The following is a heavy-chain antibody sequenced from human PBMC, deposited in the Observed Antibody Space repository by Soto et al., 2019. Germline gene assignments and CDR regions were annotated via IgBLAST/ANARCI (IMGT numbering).Heavy chain of an antibody. J-gene: IGHJ4*02. CDR2: SHQSGNT. V-gene: IGHV4-4*02. D-gene: IGHD5-18*01. Sequence: QVQLQESGPGLVKPSGTLSLTCAVSGVSIGSHDWWTGVRQPPGKGLGWIGESHQSGNTNYNSSLESRVTISLDKSKNHFSLQLSSVTVADTAVYYCATRDTGRVYWGQGTLVTVSS. CDR1: GVSIGSHDW. CDR3: ATRDTGRVY.